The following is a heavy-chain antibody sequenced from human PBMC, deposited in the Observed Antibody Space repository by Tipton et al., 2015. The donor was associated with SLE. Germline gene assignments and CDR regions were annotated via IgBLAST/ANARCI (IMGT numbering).Heavy chain of an antibody. Sequence: SLRLSCAASGFTFSSYAMHWVRQAPGKGLEWLAVISHDGSNKYYADSVKGRFTISRDNSKNTLYLQMNSLRAEDTAVYYCARDKGRGAFDIWGQGTMVTVSS. V-gene: IGHV3-30-3*01. CDR1: GFTFSSYA. CDR2: ISHDGSNK. CDR3: ARDKGRGAFDI. J-gene: IGHJ3*02.